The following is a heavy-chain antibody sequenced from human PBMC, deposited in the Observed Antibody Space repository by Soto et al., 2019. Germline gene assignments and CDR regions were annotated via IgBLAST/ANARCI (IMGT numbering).Heavy chain of an antibody. D-gene: IGHD6-19*01. Sequence: GGSLRLSCAASGFTFSSYGMHWVRQAPGKGLEWVAVIWYDGSNKYYADSVKGRFTISRDNSKNTLYLQMNSLRAEDTAVYYCARGIAVAGTGPAYLDYWGQGTLVTVSS. CDR3: ARGIAVAGTGPAYLDY. V-gene: IGHV3-33*01. J-gene: IGHJ4*02. CDR1: GFTFSSYG. CDR2: IWYDGSNK.